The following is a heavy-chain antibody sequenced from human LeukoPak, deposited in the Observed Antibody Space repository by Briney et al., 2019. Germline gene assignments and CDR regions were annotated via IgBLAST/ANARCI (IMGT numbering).Heavy chain of an antibody. CDR1: GFTVSSNY. D-gene: IGHD5-24*01. V-gene: IGHV3-53*01. Sequence: PGGSLRLSCAASGFTVSSNYMSWVRQAPGKGLEWVSVIYSGGSTYYADSVKGRFTISRDNSKNTLYLQMNSLRAEDTAVYYCAREARDGYSPEDYWGQGTLVTVSS. CDR3: AREARDGYSPEDY. J-gene: IGHJ4*02. CDR2: IYSGGST.